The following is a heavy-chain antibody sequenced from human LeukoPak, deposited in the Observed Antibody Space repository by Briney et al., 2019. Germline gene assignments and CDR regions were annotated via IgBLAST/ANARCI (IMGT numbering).Heavy chain of an antibody. V-gene: IGHV4-39*01. CDR1: GGSISGSSYY. CDR3: ATHSSTWQNYYYYGLDV. D-gene: IGHD3-22*01. CDR2: ISSRGST. J-gene: IGHJ6*02. Sequence: SETLSLTGGVSGGSISGSSYYWGWIRQPPGRGLEWTGSISSRGSTSYNPSLNSRVTISVDTSKNQFSLRLSSVTAADTAVYYCATHSSTWQNYYYYGLDVWGQGTTVTVSS.